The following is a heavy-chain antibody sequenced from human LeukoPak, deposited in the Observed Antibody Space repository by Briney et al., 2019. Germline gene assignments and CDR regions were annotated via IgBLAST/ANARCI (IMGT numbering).Heavy chain of an antibody. CDR1: GXSISSGDYY. V-gene: IGHV4-30-4*01. Sequence: SETLSLTCTVSGXSISSGDYYWSWIRQPPGMVLEWIGYISNSGSTYYSPSLKSRVTISGDTPKNQFSLKLSSVTAADTAVYYCVRGPGGYFDYWGQGTLVTVSS. CDR3: VRGPGGYFDY. D-gene: IGHD3-10*01. J-gene: IGHJ4*02. CDR2: ISNSGST.